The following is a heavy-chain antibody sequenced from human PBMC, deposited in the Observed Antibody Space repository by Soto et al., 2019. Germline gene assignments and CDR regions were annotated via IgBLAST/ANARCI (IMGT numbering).Heavy chain of an antibody. CDR3: AADYHYFYMDV. CDR1: GFTFRNYW. CDR2: INSDGSST. V-gene: IGHV3-74*01. J-gene: IGHJ6*03. Sequence: EVQLVESGGGLVHPGGSLRLSCVASGFTFRNYWMCWVRQAPGKGLVWVSRINSDGSSTSYADSVKGRFTISRDNAKNTLYLQMNSLRAEDTAVYYCAADYHYFYMDVWGKGTTVTVSS.